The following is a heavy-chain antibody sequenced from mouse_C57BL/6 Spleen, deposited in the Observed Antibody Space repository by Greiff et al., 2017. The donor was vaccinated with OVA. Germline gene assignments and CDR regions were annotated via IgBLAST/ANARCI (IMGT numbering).Heavy chain of an antibody. Sequence: QVQLQQPGAELVKPGASVKLSCKASGYTFTSYWMQWVKQRPGQGLAWIGEIDPSDSYTNYNQKFKGKATLTVDTSSSTAYMQLSSLTSEDSAVYYCARGRPGYAMDYWGQGTSVTVSS. CDR2: IDPSDSYT. J-gene: IGHJ4*01. V-gene: IGHV1-50*01. CDR1: GYTFTSYW. D-gene: IGHD3-2*02. CDR3: ARGRPGYAMDY.